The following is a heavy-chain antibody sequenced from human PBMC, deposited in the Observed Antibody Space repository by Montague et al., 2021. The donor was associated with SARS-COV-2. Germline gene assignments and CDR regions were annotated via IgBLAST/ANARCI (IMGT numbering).Heavy chain of an antibody. CDR3: ARDCYDYGSGSYQRWFDP. D-gene: IGHD3-10*01. Sequence: SETLSLTCTVSGYSISSGYYWGWIRQPPGKGLERIGSIYHSGSTXYNPPLKSRVTISVDTSKNQFSLKLSSVTAADTAVYYCARDCYDYGSGSYQRWFDPWGQGTLVTVSS. CDR2: IYHSGST. CDR1: GYSISSGYY. J-gene: IGHJ5*02. V-gene: IGHV4-38-2*02.